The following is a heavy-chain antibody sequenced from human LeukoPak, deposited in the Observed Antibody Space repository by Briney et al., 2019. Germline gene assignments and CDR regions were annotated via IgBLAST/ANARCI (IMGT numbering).Heavy chain of an antibody. CDR2: ISYDGRNK. CDR3: AKGPLRGTAAAIDY. CDR1: GFTFSSYA. Sequence: PGGSLRLSCAASGFTFSSYAMSWVRQAPGKGLEWVPVISYDGRNKHYPDSVKGRFTISRDISTDTLGLQMDSLSTEDTAVYYCAKGPLRGTAAAIDYWGQGTLVTVSS. D-gene: IGHD2-2*01. V-gene: IGHV3-30*18. J-gene: IGHJ4*02.